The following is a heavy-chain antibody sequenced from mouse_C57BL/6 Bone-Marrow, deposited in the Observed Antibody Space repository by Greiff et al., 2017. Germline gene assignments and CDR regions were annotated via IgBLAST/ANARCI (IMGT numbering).Heavy chain of an antibody. Sequence: VQLQQSGAELVRPGASVKLSCTASGFNIKDYYMHWVKQRPEQGLEWIGRIDPEDGDTEYAPKFQGKATMTADTSSNTAYLQLSSLTSEDPAVYYCTTDYGNYVGVWFAYWGQGTLVTVSA. CDR2: IDPEDGDT. V-gene: IGHV14-1*01. CDR1: GFNIKDYY. CDR3: TTDYGNYVGVWFAY. J-gene: IGHJ3*01. D-gene: IGHD2-1*01.